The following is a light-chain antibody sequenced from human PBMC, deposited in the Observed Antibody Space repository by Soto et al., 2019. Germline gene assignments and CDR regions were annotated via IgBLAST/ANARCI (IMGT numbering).Light chain of an antibody. V-gene: IGKV1-5*03. CDR2: KAS. J-gene: IGKJ1*01. Sequence: DIEMTHSPSTLSASLGDRGTITCRASQSISSWLAWYQQKPGKAPKLLIYKASSLESGAPSRFSGSGSGTEFTLTISSLQPDDFATYYRQQYNSYWTFGQGTKLDIK. CDR1: QSISSW. CDR3: QQYNSYWT.